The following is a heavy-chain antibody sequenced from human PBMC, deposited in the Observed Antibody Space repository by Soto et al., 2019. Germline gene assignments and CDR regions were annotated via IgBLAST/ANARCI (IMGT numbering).Heavy chain of an antibody. J-gene: IGHJ4*02. D-gene: IGHD6-19*01. Sequence: QVQLVQSGAEVKKPGASVKVSCKPSGYPFTSYHVNWVRQAPGQGLEWMGWMNPDSGSTDYALKFQGRLTMTRNTSMGTAYLELRSRTSEDTASYYCARGRLISQGYDSGWYSAHWRPGTAAIGSS. CDR2: MNPDSGST. V-gene: IGHV1-8*01. CDR1: GYPFTSYH. CDR3: ARGRLISQGYDSGWYSAH.